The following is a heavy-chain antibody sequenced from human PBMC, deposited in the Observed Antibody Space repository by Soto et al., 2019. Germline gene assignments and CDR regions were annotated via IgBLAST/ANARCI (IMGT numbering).Heavy chain of an antibody. D-gene: IGHD5-12*01. Sequence: PSETLSLTCSVSGGSISSSGYYWSWIRQPPGKGLEWIGYIYYSGSTNYNPSLKSRVTISVDTSKNQFSLKLSSVTAADTAVYYCARIGVNIVALSPWGQGTLVTVSS. J-gene: IGHJ5*02. V-gene: IGHV4-61*08. CDR3: ARIGVNIVALSP. CDR2: IYYSGST. CDR1: GGSISSSGYY.